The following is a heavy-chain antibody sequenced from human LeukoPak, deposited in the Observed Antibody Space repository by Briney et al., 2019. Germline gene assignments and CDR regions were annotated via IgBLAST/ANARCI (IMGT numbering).Heavy chain of an antibody. CDR3: ARDYYDSSGYYY. D-gene: IGHD3-22*01. Sequence: GGSLRPSCAASGFTVSSNYMSWVRQAPGKGLEWVSVIYSGGSTYYADSVKGRFTISRDNSKNTLYLQMNSLRAEDTAVYYCARDYYDSSGYYYWGQGTLVTVSS. CDR2: IYSGGST. V-gene: IGHV3-66*01. CDR1: GFTVSSNY. J-gene: IGHJ4*02.